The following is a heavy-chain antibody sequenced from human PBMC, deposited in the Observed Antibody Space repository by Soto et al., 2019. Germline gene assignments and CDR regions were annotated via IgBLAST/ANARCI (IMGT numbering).Heavy chain of an antibody. CDR3: ARAERDIASWYAMDV. V-gene: IGHV1-18*01. D-gene: IGHD2-2*01. J-gene: IGHJ6*02. CDR1: GYIFSTYG. CDR2: ISGYNGNT. Sequence: QAQLVQSGAEVKKPGASVKVSCKASGYIFSTYGITWVRQAPGQGLEWMGWISGYNGNTDDGQKLQGRVSMTIETATSTAYRELRSLRADDTAVYYCARAERDIASWYAMDVWGQGTTVIVSS.